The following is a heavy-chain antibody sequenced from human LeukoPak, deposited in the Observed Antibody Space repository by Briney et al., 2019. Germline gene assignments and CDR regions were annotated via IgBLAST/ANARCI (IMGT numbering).Heavy chain of an antibody. CDR3: TRDGSGMHYGMDV. J-gene: IGHJ6*02. D-gene: IGHD1-26*01. CDR2: XXGKAYGGTT. V-gene: IGHV3-49*04. Sequence: FGDYIXXWVRXXPXXXLXXXXXXXGKAYGGTTEYAASVKGRFTISRDDSNSIAYLQVNSLKTEDTAVYYCTRDGSGMHYGMDVWGQGTTVTVSS. CDR1: FGDYI.